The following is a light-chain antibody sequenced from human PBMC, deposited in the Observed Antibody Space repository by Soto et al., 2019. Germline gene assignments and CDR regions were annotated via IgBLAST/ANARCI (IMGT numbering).Light chain of an antibody. Sequence: QSVLTQPPSVSGAPGQRVTISCTGRSSNIGAGYDVHWYQQLPGTAPKLPIYGNSNRPSGVPDRFSASKSGTSASLAITGIQAEDEADDYCQSYDSSLSGVVFGGGTKVTVL. J-gene: IGLJ2*01. CDR2: GNS. V-gene: IGLV1-40*01. CDR1: SSNIGAGYD. CDR3: QSYDSSLSGVV.